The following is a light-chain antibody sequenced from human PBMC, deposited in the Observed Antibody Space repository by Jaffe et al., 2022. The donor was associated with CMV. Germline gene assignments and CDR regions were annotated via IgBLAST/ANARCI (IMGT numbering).Light chain of an antibody. CDR3: QQYNDWPPVLT. V-gene: IGKV3-15*01. CDR1: QSVSLN. CDR2: GAS. Sequence: EIVMTQSPATLSVSPGERVTLSCRASQSVSLNLAWYQQKPGQAPRLLIYGASTRATGIPVRFSGSGSGTEFTLTISSLQSEDFALYYCQQYNDWPPVLTFGQGTRLEIK. J-gene: IGKJ5*01.